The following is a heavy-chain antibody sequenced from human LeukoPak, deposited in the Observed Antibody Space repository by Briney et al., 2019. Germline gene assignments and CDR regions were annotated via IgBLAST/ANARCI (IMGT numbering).Heavy chain of an antibody. D-gene: IGHD6-19*01. V-gene: IGHV1-2*02. CDR2: INPNSGGT. CDR3: ARDFMVAAAGTGNWFDP. Sequence: GASVKVSCKASGYTFTGYYMHWVRQAPGQGLEWMGWINPNSGGTNYAQKFQGRVTMTRDTSISTAYMELSRLRSDDTAVYYCARDFMVAAAGTGNWFDPWGQGTLVTVSS. J-gene: IGHJ5*02. CDR1: GYTFTGYY.